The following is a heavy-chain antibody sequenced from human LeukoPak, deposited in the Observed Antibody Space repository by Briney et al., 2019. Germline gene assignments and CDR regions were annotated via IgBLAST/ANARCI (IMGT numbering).Heavy chain of an antibody. J-gene: IGHJ4*02. V-gene: IGHV4-38-2*01. CDR2: IYYSGAT. Sequence: GSLRLSCAASGFTFSDYYMSWIRQPPGKGLEWIGSIYYSGATYYNPSLKSRVTISIDTSKNQFSLRLSSVTAADTAVYYCASPGSGSYYHFDYWGQGTLVTVSS. D-gene: IGHD1-26*01. CDR3: ASPGSGSYYHFDY. CDR1: GFTFSDYY.